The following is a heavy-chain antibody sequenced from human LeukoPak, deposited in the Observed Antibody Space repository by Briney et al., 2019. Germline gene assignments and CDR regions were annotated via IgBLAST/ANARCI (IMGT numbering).Heavy chain of an antibody. J-gene: IGHJ4*02. D-gene: IGHD3-16*01. Sequence: GGSLRLSCAASGFTFSSYEMNWVRQAPGKGLEGVSYISSSGGTIYYADSVKGRFTISRDNAKNLLYLQMNSLRAEDTAIYYCARGGARLRLGELYFDYWGQGTLVTVSS. CDR3: ARGGARLRLGELYFDY. CDR1: GFTFSSYE. V-gene: IGHV3-48*03. CDR2: ISSSGGTI.